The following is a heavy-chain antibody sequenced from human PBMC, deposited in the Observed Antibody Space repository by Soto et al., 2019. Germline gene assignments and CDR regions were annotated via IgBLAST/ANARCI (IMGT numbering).Heavy chain of an antibody. J-gene: IGHJ4*02. Sequence: GGSLRLSCAASGFTFTIYGLHWVRQAPDKGLVWVALISYDGSNQYYADSVKGRFTISRDNSKNTLFLQMNSLRADDTAVYYCAKDQASGKGSFYSWGQGTLFTVSS. CDR1: GFTFTIYG. CDR3: AKDQASGKGSFYS. V-gene: IGHV3-30*18. CDR2: ISYDGSNQ.